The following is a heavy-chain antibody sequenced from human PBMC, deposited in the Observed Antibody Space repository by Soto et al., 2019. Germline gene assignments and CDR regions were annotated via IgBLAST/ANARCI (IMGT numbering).Heavy chain of an antibody. CDR1: GFTFTGSP. V-gene: IGHV1-58*02. D-gene: IGHD6-13*01. Sequence: SVKVSCKASGFTFTGSPMQWVRQARGQRLEWIGWIVVGSGNTNYAQKFQERVTITRDMSTSTAYMELSSLRSEDTAVYYCAAGVAAAGTFDSWGQGTMVTVSS. J-gene: IGHJ3*02. CDR3: AAGVAAAGTFDS. CDR2: IVVGSGNT.